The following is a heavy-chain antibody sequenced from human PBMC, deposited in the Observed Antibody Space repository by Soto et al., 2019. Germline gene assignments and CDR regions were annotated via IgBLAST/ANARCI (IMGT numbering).Heavy chain of an antibody. CDR2: IYATGTT. CDR1: GASISGFY. CDR3: VRDGTKTLRDWFEP. V-gene: IGHV4-4*07. J-gene: IGHJ5*02. Sequence: SETLSLTCTVSGASISGFYWSWIRKSAGKGLEWIGRIYATGTTDYNPSLKRRVMMSVDTSKKQFALELRSVTAADTAVYYCVRDGTKTLRDWFEPWGQGISVTVSS. D-gene: IGHD1-1*01.